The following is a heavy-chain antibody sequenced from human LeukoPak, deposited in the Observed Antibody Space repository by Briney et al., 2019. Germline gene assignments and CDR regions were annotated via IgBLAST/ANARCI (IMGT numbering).Heavy chain of an antibody. J-gene: IGHJ5*02. Sequence: ASVKVSCKASGFAFTRYDINWVRQASGQGLEWMGWMNPNNGNTGYAQKFQGRVTMTRDTYTSTAYMELRGLRPEDTAVYYCVRDAEGAGISVNFWFDPWGQGTLVTVSS. D-gene: IGHD1-14*01. V-gene: IGHV1-8*01. CDR3: VRDAEGAGISVNFWFDP. CDR2: MNPNNGNT. CDR1: GFAFTRYD.